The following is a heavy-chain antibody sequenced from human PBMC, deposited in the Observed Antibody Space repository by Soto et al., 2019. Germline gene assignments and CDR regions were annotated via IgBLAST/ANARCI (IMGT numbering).Heavy chain of an antibody. D-gene: IGHD3-10*01. J-gene: IGHJ5*02. CDR2: IYYNGNT. V-gene: IGHV4-30-4*01. CDR1: GATVGIGDYF. CDR3: ARSPAYYSGSGSYLTWFDP. Sequence: QVQLQESGPGLVKPSQTLSLTCAVSGATVGIGDYFWNWIRQTPGKGLEWIGYIYYNGNTYFNPSLGGRGVISVDTSKNQISLSLSSVTATDTAVYYCARSPAYYSGSGSYLTWFDPWGQGTLVTVSS.